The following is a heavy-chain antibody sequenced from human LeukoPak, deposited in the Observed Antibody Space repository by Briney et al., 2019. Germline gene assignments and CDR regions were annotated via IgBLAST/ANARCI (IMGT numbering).Heavy chain of an antibody. CDR2: ISSSSSYI. V-gene: IGHV3-21*01. Sequence: GGSLRLSCAASGFTFSIYSMNWGRQPLGKGLEWVSSISSSSSYISYADSVKGPFTISREKAKNSMYLQMNSLRAEDTAVFYCATLLVRGAPYYFDSWGQGPLVTASS. J-gene: IGHJ4*02. CDR3: ATLLVRGAPYYFDS. CDR1: GFTFSIYS. D-gene: IGHD3-10*01.